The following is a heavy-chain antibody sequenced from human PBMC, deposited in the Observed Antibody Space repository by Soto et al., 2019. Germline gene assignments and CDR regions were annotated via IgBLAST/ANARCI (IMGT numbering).Heavy chain of an antibody. CDR3: SRDPYHARMVNAPNLYGMDV. V-gene: IGHV1-18*01. CDR1: GYTFTTYD. J-gene: IGHJ6*02. Sequence: QVQLVQSGAEVKKPGASVKVSCKASGYTFTTYDISWVRQAPGQGLEWMGRISTYNGNTNYPQSLQGRLTMTTDTSPTTAYRELRSRRYDDTAIYYCSRDPYHARMVNAPNLYGMDVRGQGTTVTVSS. D-gene: IGHD2-8*01. CDR2: ISTYNGNT.